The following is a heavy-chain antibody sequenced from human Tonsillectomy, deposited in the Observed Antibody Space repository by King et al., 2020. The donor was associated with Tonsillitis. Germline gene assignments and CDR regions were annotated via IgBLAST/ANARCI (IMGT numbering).Heavy chain of an antibody. Sequence: MQLQESGPGLVKPSETLSLTCTVSGDSISSYYWSWIRQPPGKGLEWIGYVYNSGSTNYNPSLKNRVTISVDTSKNQFSLKLSSVTAADTAVYYCARGXPIAARLXYYFXYWGQGTXVTVS. J-gene: IGHJ4*02. CDR2: VYNSGST. CDR1: GDSISSYY. CDR3: ARGXPIAARLXYYFXY. V-gene: IGHV4-59*08. D-gene: IGHD6-6*01.